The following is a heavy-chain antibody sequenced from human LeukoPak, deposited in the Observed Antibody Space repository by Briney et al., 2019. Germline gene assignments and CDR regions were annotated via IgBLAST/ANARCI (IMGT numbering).Heavy chain of an antibody. CDR2: IKPDGSET. CDR3: AREFNSFLADCSGGQCLFMS. J-gene: IGHJ4*02. D-gene: IGHD2-15*01. V-gene: IGHV3-7*01. Sequence: ETLSLTCTVSGYSISSGYYWGWIRQPPGKGLEWVANIKPDGSETYYVDSVKGRFTISRDNAKNSLYLQMDSLRAEDTAMYYCAREFNSFLADCSGGQCLFMSWGQGVLVTVSS. CDR1: GYSISSGYY.